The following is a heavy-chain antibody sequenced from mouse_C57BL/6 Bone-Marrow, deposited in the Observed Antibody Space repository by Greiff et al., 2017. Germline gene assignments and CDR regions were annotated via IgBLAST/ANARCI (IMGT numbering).Heavy chain of an antibody. CDR2: IHTNSGST. D-gene: IGHD2-2*01. CDR1: GYTFTSYW. V-gene: IGHV1-64*01. Sequence: QVQLQQPGAELVKPGASVKLSCKASGYTFTSYWMHWVKQRPGQGLEWIGMIHTNSGSTNYNEKLKSKATLTVDKAYSTAYMQLSSLTSEDSAVYYCARWGLRRAFAYWGQGTLVTVSA. J-gene: IGHJ3*01. CDR3: ARWGLRRAFAY.